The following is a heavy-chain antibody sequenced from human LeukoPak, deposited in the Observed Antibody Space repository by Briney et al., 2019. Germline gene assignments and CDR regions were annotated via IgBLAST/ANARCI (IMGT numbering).Heavy chain of an antibody. CDR1: GGSLSNYY. Sequence: SETLSLTCTVSGGSLSNYYWSWIRQPPGKGLEWIGYIYYTGSTNYNPSLKSPVTISADTSKNQFSLKLSSVTAADTAVYYCARTYYDFWSGSYYFDYWGQGTLVTVSS. D-gene: IGHD3-3*01. CDR2: IYYTGST. CDR3: ARTYYDFWSGSYYFDY. J-gene: IGHJ4*02. V-gene: IGHV4-59*01.